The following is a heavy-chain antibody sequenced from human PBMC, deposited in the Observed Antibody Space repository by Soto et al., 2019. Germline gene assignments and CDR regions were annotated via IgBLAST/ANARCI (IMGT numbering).Heavy chain of an antibody. V-gene: IGHV3-64*04. CDR1: GFTFSSYA. J-gene: IGHJ5*02. CDR2: ISSNGGST. CDR3: ARAHLEWFSRWFDP. Sequence: GGSLRLSCSASGFTFSSYAMHWVRQAPGKGLEYVSAISSNGGSTYYADSVKGRFTISRDNSKNQFSLKLSSVTAADTAVYYCARAHLEWFSRWFDPWGQGTLVTVSS. D-gene: IGHD3-3*01.